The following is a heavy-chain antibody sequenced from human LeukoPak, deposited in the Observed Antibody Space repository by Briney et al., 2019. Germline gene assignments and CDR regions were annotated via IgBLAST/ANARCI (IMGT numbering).Heavy chain of an antibody. D-gene: IGHD3-22*01. V-gene: IGHV3-21*01. CDR1: GFTFRSYS. CDR2: ISSSSSYI. J-gene: IGHJ4*02. CDR3: ARCEDYYDSSGYYPLDY. Sequence: PGGSLRLSCAASGFTFRSYSMNWVRQAPGKGLERVSSISSSSSYIYYADSVKGRFTISRDNAKNSLYLQMNSLRAEDTAVYYCARCEDYYDSSGYYPLDYWGQGTLVTVSS.